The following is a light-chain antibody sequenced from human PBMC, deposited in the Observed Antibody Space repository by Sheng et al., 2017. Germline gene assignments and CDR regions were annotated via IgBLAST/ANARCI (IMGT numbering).Light chain of an antibody. CDR3: SSYAGGENSVI. CDR1: SSDVGDYNY. J-gene: IGLJ2*01. Sequence: QSALTQPPSASGSPGQSVTISCTGTSSDVGDYNYVSWYQQHPGKAPKLLIFEVTERPSGVPDRFSGSKSGNTASLTVSGLQAEDEADYYCSSYAGGENSVIFGGGTKLTVL. V-gene: IGLV2-8*01. CDR2: EVT.